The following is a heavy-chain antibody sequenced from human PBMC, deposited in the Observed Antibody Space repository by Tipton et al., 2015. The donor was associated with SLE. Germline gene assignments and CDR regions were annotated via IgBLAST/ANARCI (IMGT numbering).Heavy chain of an antibody. J-gene: IGHJ2*01. CDR2: IYSRGDR. V-gene: IGHV4-4*07. Sequence: TLSLTCTVSGGSLSFDYWSWIRQSAGRGLEWIGRIYSRGDRDYNPSLRSRVTMSIDASQNRVSLRLESVSAADTAVYYCARGSDGEYVRYFDVWGPGTLVTVSS. D-gene: IGHD4-17*01. CDR3: ARGSDGEYVRYFDV. CDR1: GGSLSFDY.